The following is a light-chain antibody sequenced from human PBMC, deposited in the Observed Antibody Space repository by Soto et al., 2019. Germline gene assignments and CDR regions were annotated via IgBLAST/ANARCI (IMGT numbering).Light chain of an antibody. CDR3: GPWDRYLHPI. V-gene: IGLV1-51*01. CDR2: DNN. J-gene: IGLJ1*01. CDR1: SSDIGNNF. Sequence: QSVLTQPPSVSAAPGQTVTISCSGSSSDIGNNFVAWYQQLPSTSPKLIIHDNNKRPSGIPDRFSGSKSGTPAILDITVLQPGDEADYYCGPWDRYLHPIFGSGTKLTVL.